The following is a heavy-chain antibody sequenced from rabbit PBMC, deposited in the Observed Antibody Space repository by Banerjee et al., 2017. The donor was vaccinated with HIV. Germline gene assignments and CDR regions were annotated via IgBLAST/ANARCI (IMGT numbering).Heavy chain of an antibody. J-gene: IGHJ4*01. CDR1: GFSLNIYE. CDR2: FYAGSSGTT. D-gene: IGHD8-1*01. CDR3: ARNGAGSNYAFNL. V-gene: IGHV1S40*01. Sequence: QSLEESGGDLVKPGASLTLTCTASGFSLNIYEMCWVRQAPGKGLEWIACFYAGSSGTTYYASWAKGRFTISKTSSTTVSLQMTSLTAADTATYFCARNGAGSNYAFNLWGPGTLVTVS.